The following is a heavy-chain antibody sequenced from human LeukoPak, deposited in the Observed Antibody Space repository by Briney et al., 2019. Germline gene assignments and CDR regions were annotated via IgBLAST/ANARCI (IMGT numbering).Heavy chain of an antibody. CDR2: ISSSSSYT. CDR1: GFTFSSYS. Sequence: GGSLRLSCAASGFTFSSYSMNWVRQAPGKGLEWVSSISSSSSYTYYADSVKGRFTISRDNAKNSLYLQMNSLRAEDTAVYYCARVGYYDSSGYRAFDIWGQGTMVTVPS. D-gene: IGHD3-22*01. CDR3: ARVGYYDSSGYRAFDI. V-gene: IGHV3-21*01. J-gene: IGHJ3*02.